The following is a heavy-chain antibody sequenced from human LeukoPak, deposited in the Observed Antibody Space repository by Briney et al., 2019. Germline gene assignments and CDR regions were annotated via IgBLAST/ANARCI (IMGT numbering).Heavy chain of an antibody. Sequence: SETLSLTCSVSGDSISTDYWGWIRQPPGKGLEWIGYISSSGSANYNPSLTSRVTMSVAPSKKRFYLNLNSVTAADTAVYYCARLFQPGATLDYWGQGTLVTVSS. V-gene: IGHV4-59*08. CDR1: GDSISTDY. CDR2: ISSSGSA. CDR3: ARLFQPGATLDY. J-gene: IGHJ4*02. D-gene: IGHD1-26*01.